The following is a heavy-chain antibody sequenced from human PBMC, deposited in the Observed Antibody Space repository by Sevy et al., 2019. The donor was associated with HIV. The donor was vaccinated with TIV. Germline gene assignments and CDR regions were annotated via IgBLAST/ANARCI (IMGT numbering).Heavy chain of an antibody. V-gene: IGHV4-4*07. CDR1: GGSISGSH. D-gene: IGHD6-13*01. Sequence: SETLSLTCTVSGGSISGSHWSWIRQSAGKGLEWIGRIYPSGNTNYNPSLKSRVTMSVDTSKNHFSLKLTSVTAADTAAYYCAREDSSTWCFHFWGQGTLVTVSS. CDR3: AREDSSTWCFHF. J-gene: IGHJ4*02. CDR2: IYPSGNT.